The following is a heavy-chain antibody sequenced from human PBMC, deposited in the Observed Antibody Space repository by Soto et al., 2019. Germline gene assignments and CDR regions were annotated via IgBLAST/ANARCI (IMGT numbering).Heavy chain of an antibody. J-gene: IGHJ3*02. Sequence: SETLSLTCAVYGGSFSGYYWSWIRQPPGKGLEWIGEINHSGSTNYNPSLKSRVTISVDTSKNQFSLKLSSVTAADTAVYYCASSRVVTATPFDIWGQGTMVTVSS. D-gene: IGHD2-21*02. CDR2: INHSGST. CDR1: GGSFSGYY. CDR3: ASSRVVTATPFDI. V-gene: IGHV4-34*01.